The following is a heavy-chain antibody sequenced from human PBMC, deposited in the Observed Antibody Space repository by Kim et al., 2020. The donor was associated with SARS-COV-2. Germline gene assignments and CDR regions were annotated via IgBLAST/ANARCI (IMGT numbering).Heavy chain of an antibody. V-gene: IGHV4-4*02. CDR2: IYHSGST. Sequence: SETLSPTCAVSGGSISSSNWWSWVRQPPGKGLEWIGEIYHSGSTNYNPSLKSRVTISVDKSKNQFSLKLSSVTAADTAVYYCARGYSSGWYGHYYYGMDVWGQGTTVTVSS. D-gene: IGHD6-19*01. J-gene: IGHJ6*02. CDR3: ARGYSSGWYGHYYYGMDV. CDR1: GGSISSSNW.